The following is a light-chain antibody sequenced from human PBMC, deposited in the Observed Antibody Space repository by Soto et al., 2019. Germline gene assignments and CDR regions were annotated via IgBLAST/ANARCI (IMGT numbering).Light chain of an antibody. CDR1: QGIRNY. CDR2: AAS. CDR3: QKYNSAPPLT. Sequence: DIQMTQSPSSLSASVGDRVNITCRASQGIRNYLAWYQQKPGKVPTLLIYAASTLQSGVPSRFGGSGSGTDFTLPISSLQPEDVATYYCQKYNSAPPLTFGGGTKVEIK. V-gene: IGKV1-27*01. J-gene: IGKJ4*01.